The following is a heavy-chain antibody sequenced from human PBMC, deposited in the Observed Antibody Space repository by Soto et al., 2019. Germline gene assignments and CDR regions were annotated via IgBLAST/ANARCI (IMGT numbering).Heavy chain of an antibody. CDR2: IYYSGST. V-gene: IGHV4-31*03. D-gene: IGHD3-22*01. J-gene: IGHJ4*02. CDR1: VGSISSGGYY. CDR3: ARGGYYDSSGYYGY. Sequence: SETLSLTCTVSVGSISSGGYYWSWIRQHPGKGLEWIGYIYYSGSTYYNPSLKSRVTISVDTSKNQFSLKLSSVTAADTAVYYCARGGYYDSSGYYGYWGQGTLVTVSS.